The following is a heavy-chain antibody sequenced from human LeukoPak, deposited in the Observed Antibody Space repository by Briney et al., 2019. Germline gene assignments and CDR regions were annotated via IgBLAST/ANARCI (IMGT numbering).Heavy chain of an antibody. CDR3: ARPLRVDYYYGMDV. CDR1: GYTFTGYY. Sequence: ASVKVSCKASGYTFTGYYMHWVRQAPGQGLEWMGRINPNSGGTNYAQKFQGRVTMTRDTSISTAYMELSRLRSDDTAVYYCARPLRVDYYYGMDVWGQGTTVTVSS. D-gene: IGHD4-17*01. V-gene: IGHV1-2*06. J-gene: IGHJ6*02. CDR2: INPNSGGT.